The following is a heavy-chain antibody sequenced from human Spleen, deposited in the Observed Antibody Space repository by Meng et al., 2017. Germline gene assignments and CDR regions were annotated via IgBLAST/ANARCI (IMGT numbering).Heavy chain of an antibody. CDR3: ARGGMTTVVTRYFDY. D-gene: IGHD4-23*01. CDR2: INQSGST. J-gene: IGHJ4*02. V-gene: IGHV4-34*01. Sequence: VQLYEVCAARLPPQAPLSRAVLVSGWSFRRSHWGRSSQPPGKGLEWIEEINQSGSTNYTPSLKSRVTISVDTSKTQFSLKLSSVTAADTAVYYCARGGMTTVVTRYFDYWGQGTLVTVSS. CDR1: GWSFRRSH.